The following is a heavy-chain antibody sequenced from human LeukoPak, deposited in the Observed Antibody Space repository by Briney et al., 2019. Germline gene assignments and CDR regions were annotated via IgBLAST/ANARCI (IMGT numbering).Heavy chain of an antibody. CDR3: ARDQVRRSSWYYYYYYYMDV. CDR2: ISGSGGST. CDR1: GFTFSSYA. Sequence: GGSLRLSCAASGFTFSSYAMSWVRQAPGKGLEWVSAISGSGGSTYYADSVKGRFTISRDNAKNSLYLQMNSLRAEDTAVYYCARDQVRRSSWYYYYYYYMDVWGKGTTVTISS. V-gene: IGHV3-23*01. J-gene: IGHJ6*03. D-gene: IGHD6-13*01.